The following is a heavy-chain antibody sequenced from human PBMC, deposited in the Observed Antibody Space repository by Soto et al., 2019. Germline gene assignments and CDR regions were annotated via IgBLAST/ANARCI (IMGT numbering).Heavy chain of an antibody. Sequence: EVQLVESGGGLVQPGRSLRLSCAASGFTFDDYAMHWVRQAPGKGLEWVSGISWNSGSIGYVDSVKGRFTISRDNAKNSLYLQMNSLRAEDTALYYCAKDTGSSSWYMDYWGQGTLVTVSS. V-gene: IGHV3-9*01. D-gene: IGHD6-13*01. CDR2: ISWNSGSI. J-gene: IGHJ4*02. CDR3: AKDTGSSSWYMDY. CDR1: GFTFDDYA.